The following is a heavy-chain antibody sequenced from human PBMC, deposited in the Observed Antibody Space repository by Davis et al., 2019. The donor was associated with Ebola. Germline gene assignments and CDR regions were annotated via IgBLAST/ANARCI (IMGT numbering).Heavy chain of an antibody. Sequence: GESLKISCAASGFTFSSYGMHWVRQAPGKGLEWVAVISYDGSNKYYADSVKGRFTISRDNSKNTLYLQMNSLRAEDTAVYYCAKDPRSVWYANFDYWGQGTLVTVSS. CDR3: AKDPRSVWYANFDY. CDR2: ISYDGSNK. CDR1: GFTFSSYG. D-gene: IGHD6-19*01. J-gene: IGHJ4*02. V-gene: IGHV3-30*18.